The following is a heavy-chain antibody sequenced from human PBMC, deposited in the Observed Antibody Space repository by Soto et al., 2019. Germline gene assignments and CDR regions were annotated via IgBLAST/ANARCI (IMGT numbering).Heavy chain of an antibody. J-gene: IGHJ6*02. Sequence: ASLKVSCKPSGYTLTGYDIHWVRQAPGQGLECMGWINPNSGGTNYAQKFQGWVTMTRDTSISTAYMELSRLRSDDTAVYYCARDTAMVRNYYYYGMDVWGQGTTVTVSS. CDR3: ARDTAMVRNYYYYGMDV. D-gene: IGHD5-18*01. CDR1: GYTLTGYD. CDR2: INPNSGGT. V-gene: IGHV1-2*04.